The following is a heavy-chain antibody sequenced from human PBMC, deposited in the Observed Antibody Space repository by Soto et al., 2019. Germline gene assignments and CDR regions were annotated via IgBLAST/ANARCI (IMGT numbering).Heavy chain of an antibody. Sequence: SETLSLTCSVSGGTIGDYSWHWIRQPPGKGLECIGTIYFSGTTYYNPSLKSRVTISVDTSKSQFSLKLSSVTAADTAVYYCARRDRSGFSYWLDAWGQGPLVTVSS. CDR2: IYFSGTT. D-gene: IGHD3-22*01. J-gene: IGHJ5*02. CDR1: GGTIGDYS. V-gene: IGHV4-59*06. CDR3: ARRDRSGFSYWLDA.